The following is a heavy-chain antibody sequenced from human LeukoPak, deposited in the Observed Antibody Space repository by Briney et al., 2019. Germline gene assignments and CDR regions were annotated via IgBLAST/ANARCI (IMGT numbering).Heavy chain of an antibody. CDR1: GFTFSSYG. D-gene: IGHD3-9*01. Sequence: GGSLRLSCAASGFTFSSYGMHWVRQAPGKGLEWVAVISYDGSNKYYADSVKGRFTISGDNSKNTLYLQMNSLRAEDTAVYYCAKVGYLSGYPSFDYWGQGTLVTVSS. V-gene: IGHV3-30*18. CDR3: AKVGYLSGYPSFDY. J-gene: IGHJ4*02. CDR2: ISYDGSNK.